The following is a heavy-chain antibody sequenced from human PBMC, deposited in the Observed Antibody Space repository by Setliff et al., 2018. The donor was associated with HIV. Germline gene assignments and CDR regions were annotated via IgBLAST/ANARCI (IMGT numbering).Heavy chain of an antibody. Sequence: GASVKVSCKASGYTFTSYGISWVRQAPGQGLERMGRIIPILGMTNYAQKFQGRVTITADKSTSTAYMELNSLRSEDTAMYYCARDLGYCTNGACPLTAEGAFDIWGQGTMVTVSS. CDR1: GYTFTSYG. J-gene: IGHJ3*02. V-gene: IGHV1-69*04. D-gene: IGHD2-8*01. CDR2: IIPILGMT. CDR3: ARDLGYCTNGACPLTAEGAFDI.